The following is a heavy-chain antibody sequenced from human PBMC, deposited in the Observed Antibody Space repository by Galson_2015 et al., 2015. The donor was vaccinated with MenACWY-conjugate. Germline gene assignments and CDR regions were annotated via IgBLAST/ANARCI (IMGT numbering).Heavy chain of an antibody. CDR3: ARHPPGGRGMDV. Sequence: QSGAEVKKPGESLKISCKGSGYSFTNYWIGWVRQMPGRGLEWMGLIDPHNSNTRYSPSFQGQVTISAVESIGTAFLQWSSLKASDTAMYYCARHPPGGRGMDVWGRGTTVTVSS. J-gene: IGHJ6*02. CDR2: IDPHNSNT. V-gene: IGHV5-51*01. CDR1: GYSFTNYW. D-gene: IGHD1-26*01.